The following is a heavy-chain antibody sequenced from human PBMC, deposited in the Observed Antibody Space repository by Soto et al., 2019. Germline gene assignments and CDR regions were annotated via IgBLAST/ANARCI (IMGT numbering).Heavy chain of an antibody. V-gene: IGHV3-21*01. CDR2: IRGLSPYT. CDR3: ARDRGYDAHDYYYNAMDV. CDR1: GFTFMTYT. Sequence: WGSLRLSCVASGFTFMTYTINFFRQSPFKWLEWVSGIRGLSPYTFYAESVKGRFTISRDNAKNSLYLQMNSLGVEDTAVYYCARDRGYDAHDYYYNAMDVWGQGTTVTVSS. D-gene: IGHD2-15*01. J-gene: IGHJ6*02.